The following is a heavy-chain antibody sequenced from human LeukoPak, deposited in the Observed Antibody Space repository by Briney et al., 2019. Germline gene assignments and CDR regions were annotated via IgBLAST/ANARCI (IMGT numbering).Heavy chain of an antibody. J-gene: IGHJ5*02. CDR1: GFTFSSYA. V-gene: IGHV3-30*04. Sequence: PGRSLRLSCAASGFTFSSYAMHWVRQAPGKGLEWVAVISYDGSNKYYADSVKGRFTISRDNSKNTLYLQMNSLRAEDTAVYYCAKDAAPILWFGKTYFDPWGQGTLVAVSS. CDR2: ISYDGSNK. D-gene: IGHD3-10*01. CDR3: AKDAAPILWFGKTYFDP.